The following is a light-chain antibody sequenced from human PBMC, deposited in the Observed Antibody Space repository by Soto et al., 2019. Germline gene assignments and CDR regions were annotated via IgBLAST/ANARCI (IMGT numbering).Light chain of an antibody. Sequence: EIALTQSPGTLSLSPGERATLSCRASRRGSSSQLAWYQQKPGQAPRLLMYGASSRATGIPDRLSGSGSGTDFTLTISRLEPEDFAVYYCQQYGSSPSTFGQGTRLEIK. CDR3: QQYGSSPST. V-gene: IGKV3-20*01. J-gene: IGKJ5*01. CDR1: RRGSSSQ. CDR2: GAS.